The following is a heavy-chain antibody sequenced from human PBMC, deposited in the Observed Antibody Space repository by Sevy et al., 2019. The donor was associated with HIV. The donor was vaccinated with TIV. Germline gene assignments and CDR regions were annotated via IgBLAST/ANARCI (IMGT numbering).Heavy chain of an antibody. J-gene: IGHJ4*02. D-gene: IGHD1-26*01. CDR2: IKSKTEGATR. CDR3: TAGVGSSDFDY. CDR1: GFTFSNAW. Sequence: GGSLRLSCAASGFTFSNAWMSWVRQAPGKGLEWVGRIKSKTEGATRDFAAPVKGRLLISRDDSRNTVYLQMNSLKTEDTAVYYCTAGVGSSDFDYLVQGTLVTVSS. V-gene: IGHV3-15*01.